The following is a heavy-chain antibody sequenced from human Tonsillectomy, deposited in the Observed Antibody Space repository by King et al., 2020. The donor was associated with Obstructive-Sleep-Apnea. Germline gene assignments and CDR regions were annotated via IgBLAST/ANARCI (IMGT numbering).Heavy chain of an antibody. Sequence: QLVQSGGGLVQPGGSLKLSCAASGFTFSASVTHWVRQASGKGLEWVGRIRTKANNYATAYAASVKGRFTISRDDSKNMAYLQMNSLKTEDTAVYYCSFGLSGDYWGQGTLDSVSS. D-gene: IGHD3-10*01. CDR1: GFTFSASV. V-gene: IGHV3-73*01. CDR3: SFGLSGDY. J-gene: IGHJ4*02. CDR2: IRTKANNYAT.